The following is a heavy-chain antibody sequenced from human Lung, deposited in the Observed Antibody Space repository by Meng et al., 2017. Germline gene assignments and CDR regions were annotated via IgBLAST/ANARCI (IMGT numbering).Heavy chain of an antibody. V-gene: IGHV4-31*11. CDR2: TFYTGSA. Sequence: QVQLQESGPGLVKPSQTRTLTCAVSGGSISSGGYYWSWIRQHPGKGLEWIGYTFYTGSAYHNPSLKSRVTITADTSKNQFSLRLTSVTAADTAVYYCARAPDYGVGTWFDPWGQGTLVTVSS. CDR1: GGSISSGGYY. J-gene: IGHJ5*02. D-gene: IGHD4-17*01. CDR3: ARAPDYGVGTWFDP.